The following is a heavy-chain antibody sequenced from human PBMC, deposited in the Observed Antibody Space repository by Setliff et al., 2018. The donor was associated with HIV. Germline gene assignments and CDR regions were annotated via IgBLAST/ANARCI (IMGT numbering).Heavy chain of an antibody. Sequence: FGPTLVNPTQTLTLTCTFSGFSLSTYGVSVGWIRQPPGKALEWLAVIYWDDDRRYNPSLKSRLTITKDTSKDHVVLTMTNMDPVDTATYYCAQIRADSYGYGALGFWGQVTLVTVSS. CDR3: AQIRADSYGYGALGF. CDR2: IYWDDDR. CDR1: GFSLSTYGVS. J-gene: IGHJ4*02. D-gene: IGHD5-18*01. V-gene: IGHV2-5*02.